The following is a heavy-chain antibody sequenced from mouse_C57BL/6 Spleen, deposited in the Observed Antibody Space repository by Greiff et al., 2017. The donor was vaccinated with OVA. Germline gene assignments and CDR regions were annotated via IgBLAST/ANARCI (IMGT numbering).Heavy chain of an antibody. J-gene: IGHJ4*01. CDR1: GYAFSSSW. CDR2: IYPGDGDT. CDR3: ARSFSTTVVAPDAMDY. Sequence: VQLQQSGPELVKPGASVKISCKASGYAFSSSWMNWVKQRPGKGLEWIGRIYPGDGDTNYNGKFKGKATLTADKSSSTAYMQLSSLTSEDSAVYFCARSFSTTVVAPDAMDYWGQGTSVTVSS. D-gene: IGHD1-1*01. V-gene: IGHV1-82*01.